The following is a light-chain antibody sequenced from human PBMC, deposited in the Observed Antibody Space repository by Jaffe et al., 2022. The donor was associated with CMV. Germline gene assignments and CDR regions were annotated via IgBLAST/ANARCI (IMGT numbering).Light chain of an antibody. Sequence: DIVLTQSPDSLAVSLGERATINCKSSQSVLYSASNNKSNNKNYLAWYQQKPGQPPKLLIYWASTRESGVPDRFSGSGSGTDFSLTISSLQAEDVAIYYCQQYYGTPQTFGQGTKVEIK. CDR1: QSVLYSASNNKSNNKNY. V-gene: IGKV4-1*01. CDR2: WAS. J-gene: IGKJ1*01. CDR3: QQYYGTPQT.